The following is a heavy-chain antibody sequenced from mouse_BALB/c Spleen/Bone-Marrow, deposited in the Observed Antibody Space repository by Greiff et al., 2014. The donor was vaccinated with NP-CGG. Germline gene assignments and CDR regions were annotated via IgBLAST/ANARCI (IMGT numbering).Heavy chain of an antibody. CDR2: IDPANYNT. J-gene: IGHJ3*01. CDR3: ARNSMAY. Sequence: VQLQQPGAELVKRGASVKLSCTASGFNIKDTYMHWVKQRPEQGLEWIGRIDPANYNTKYDPKFQGKATITADTSSNTAYLQLSSLTSEDTAVYYCARNSMAYWGQGTLVTVSA. CDR1: GFNIKDTY. V-gene: IGHV14-3*02.